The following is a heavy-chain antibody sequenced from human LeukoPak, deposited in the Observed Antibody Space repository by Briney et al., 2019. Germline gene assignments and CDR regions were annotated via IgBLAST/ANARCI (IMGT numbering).Heavy chain of an antibody. Sequence: PSETLSLTCAVYGGSFSGYYWSWIRQPPGKGLEWIGEINHSGSTNYNPSLKSRVTISVDTSKNQFSLKLSSVTAADTAVYYCARGRKDYVWGSYRFPIFDYWGQGTLVTVSS. CDR3: ARGRKDYVWGSYRFPIFDY. CDR2: INHSGST. V-gene: IGHV4-34*01. CDR1: GGSFSGYY. J-gene: IGHJ4*02. D-gene: IGHD3-16*02.